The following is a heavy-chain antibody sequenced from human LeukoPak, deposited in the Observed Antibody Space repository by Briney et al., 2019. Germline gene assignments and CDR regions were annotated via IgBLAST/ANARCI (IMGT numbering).Heavy chain of an antibody. CDR2: ISSSGSTI. J-gene: IGHJ4*02. V-gene: IGHV3-48*03. CDR3: ARDSIFFSSGWHVGPD. Sequence: PGGSLRLSCAASGFTFSSYEMNWVRQAPGKGLEWVSYISSSGSTIYYADSVKGRFTISRDNAKNSLYLQMNSPRAEDTAVYYCARDSIFFSSGWHVGPDWGQGTLVTVSS. CDR1: GFTFSSYE. D-gene: IGHD6-19*01.